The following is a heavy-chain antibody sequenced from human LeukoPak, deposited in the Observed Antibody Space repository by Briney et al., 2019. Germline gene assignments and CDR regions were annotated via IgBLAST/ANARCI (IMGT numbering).Heavy chain of an antibody. J-gene: IGHJ4*02. CDR2: MTPNSGNT. V-gene: IGHV1-8*01. Sequence: GASVNASCTASGDTSTSYDINWVRHAPGQGLEWMGWMTPNSGNTAYAQKFQGRVTMTRNTSISTAYMELSSLRSEGTAVYYCARVFFYYGSGGSGVDYWGQGTLVTVSS. CDR1: GDTSTSYD. CDR3: ARVFFYYGSGGSGVDY. D-gene: IGHD3-10*01.